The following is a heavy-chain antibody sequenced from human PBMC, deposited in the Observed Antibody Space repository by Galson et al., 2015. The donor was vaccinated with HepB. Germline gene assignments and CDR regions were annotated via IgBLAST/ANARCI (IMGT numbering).Heavy chain of an antibody. D-gene: IGHD2-15*01. CDR2: IYYSGST. CDR1: GGSISSGGYY. CDR3: ARTRSWYYFEY. V-gene: IGHV4-61*08. J-gene: IGHJ4*02. Sequence: SETLSLTCAVSGGSISSGGYYWSWIRQPPGKGLEWIGYIYYSGSTNYNPSLKSRVTISVDTSKNQFSLKLSSVTAADTAVYYCARTRSWYYFEYWGQGTLVAAST.